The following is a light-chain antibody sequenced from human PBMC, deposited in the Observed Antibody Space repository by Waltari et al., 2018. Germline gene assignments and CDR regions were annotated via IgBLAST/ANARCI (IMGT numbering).Light chain of an antibody. CDR3: CSYAGNYLRV. J-gene: IGLJ3*02. CDR2: NVS. V-gene: IGLV2-11*01. Sequence: QSALTQPRLLSGSPRQSVTISCTGTSSDVGGYNYVSWYQQYPGSAPTVVIYNVSKRPSGVPERFSGSKSGNTASLTISGLQAEDEADYYCCSYAGNYLRVFGGGTRLTVL. CDR1: SSDVGGYNY.